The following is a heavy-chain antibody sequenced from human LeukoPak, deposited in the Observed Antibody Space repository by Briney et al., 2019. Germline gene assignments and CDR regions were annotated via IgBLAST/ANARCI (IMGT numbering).Heavy chain of an antibody. CDR3: ARGRSYVRYSSGWYGDDY. V-gene: IGHV4-34*01. CDR1: GGSFSGYY. D-gene: IGHD6-19*01. J-gene: IGHJ4*02. Sequence: PSETLSLTCAVYGGSFSGYYWSWIRQPPGKGLEWIGEINHSGSTNYNPSLKSRVTISVDTSKNQFSLKLSSVTAADTAVYYCARGRSYVRYSSGWYGDDYWGQGTLATVSS. CDR2: INHSGST.